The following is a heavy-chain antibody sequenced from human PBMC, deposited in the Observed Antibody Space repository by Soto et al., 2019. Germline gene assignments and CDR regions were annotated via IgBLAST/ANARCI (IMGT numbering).Heavy chain of an antibody. CDR2: ISGSGGST. CDR3: AKRYDILPGYYPSYHYMEV. CDR1: GFTFSSYA. J-gene: IGHJ6*03. Sequence: PGGSLRLSCAASGFTFSSYAMSWVRQAPGKGLEWVSAISGSGGSTYYADSVKGRFTISRDNSKNTLYLQMNSLRAEDTAVYYCAKRYDILPGYYPSYHYMEVWGKGTRVTVSS. D-gene: IGHD3-9*01. V-gene: IGHV3-23*01.